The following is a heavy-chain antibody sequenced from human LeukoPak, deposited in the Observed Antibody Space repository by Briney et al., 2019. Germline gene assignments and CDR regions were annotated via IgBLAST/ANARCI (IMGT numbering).Heavy chain of an antibody. CDR1: GGXFSGYY. J-gene: IGHJ5*02. CDR3: ARGQYCTSTSCYYNWFDP. Sequence: PSETLSLTCVVYGGXFSGYYCSWIRQPPGKGLEWIGEINHSGSTNYNPSLKSRVTISVDTSKNQFSLKLSSVTAADTAVYYCARGQYCTSTSCYYNWFDPWGQGTLVIVSS. V-gene: IGHV4-34*01. CDR2: INHSGST. D-gene: IGHD2-2*01.